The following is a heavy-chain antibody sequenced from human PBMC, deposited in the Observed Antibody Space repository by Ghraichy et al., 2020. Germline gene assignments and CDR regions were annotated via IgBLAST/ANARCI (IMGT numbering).Heavy chain of an antibody. D-gene: IGHD3-22*01. CDR3: AREWAYYYDSSGYSYWYFDL. Sequence: SETLSLTCAVYGGSFSGYYWSWIRQPPGKGLEWIGEINHSGSTNYNPSLKSRVTISVDTSKNQFSLKLSSVTAADTAVYYCAREWAYYYDSSGYSYWYFDLWGRGTLVTVSS. J-gene: IGHJ2*01. CDR2: INHSGST. CDR1: GGSFSGYY. V-gene: IGHV4-34*01.